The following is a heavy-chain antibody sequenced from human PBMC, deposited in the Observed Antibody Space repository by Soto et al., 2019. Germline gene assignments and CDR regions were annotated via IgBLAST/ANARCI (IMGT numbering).Heavy chain of an antibody. Sequence: PGGSLRLSCAASGFTFSSYAMSWVRQAPGKGLEWVSAISGSGGSTYYADSVKGRFTISRDNSKNTLYLQMNSLRAEDTAVYYCAKDRAGSYYGSGSYSVLDYWGQGTLVTVSS. J-gene: IGHJ4*02. V-gene: IGHV3-23*01. CDR1: GFTFSSYA. D-gene: IGHD3-10*01. CDR3: AKDRAGSYYGSGSYSVLDY. CDR2: ISGSGGST.